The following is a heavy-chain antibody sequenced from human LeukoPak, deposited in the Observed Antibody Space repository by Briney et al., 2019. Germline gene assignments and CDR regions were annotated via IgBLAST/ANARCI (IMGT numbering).Heavy chain of an antibody. J-gene: IGHJ5*02. Sequence: ASVKVSCNATGYTFTVNYRHWLRQAPGQGLEWMGWINPNTGGTNYARKVQGRVTMTRDTSISTVYMELSRLRSDDTAVYYCARDFEDCSRGDCYWFDPWAQGTLVTVSS. CDR3: ARDFEDCSRGDCYWFDP. V-gene: IGHV1-2*02. D-gene: IGHD2-21*01. CDR2: INPNTGGT. CDR1: GYTFTVNY.